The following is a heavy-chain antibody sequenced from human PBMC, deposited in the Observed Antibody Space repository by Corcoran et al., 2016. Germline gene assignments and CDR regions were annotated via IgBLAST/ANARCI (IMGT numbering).Heavy chain of an antibody. Sequence: QVQLVQSGAEVKKPGSSVKVSCKASGGTFSSYAISWVRQAPGQGLEWMGGIIPIFGTANYAQKFQGRVTMTADKSTSTAYMELSSLRSEDTAVDYWAREVDTGPKGWFDPWGQGTLVTVSS. CDR1: GGTFSSYA. V-gene: IGHV1-69*06. J-gene: IGHJ5*02. CDR2: IIPIFGTA. D-gene: IGHD5-18*01. CDR3: AREVDTGPKGWFDP.